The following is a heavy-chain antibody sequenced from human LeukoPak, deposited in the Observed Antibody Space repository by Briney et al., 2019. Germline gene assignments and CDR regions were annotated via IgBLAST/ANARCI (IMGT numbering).Heavy chain of an antibody. CDR2: IYYSGST. J-gene: IGHJ4*02. Sequence: SETPSLTCTVSGGSISSSDNYWGCIRQPPGKGLEWIGTIYYSGSTYYNPSLKSRVTISVDTSKNQFSLKLSSVTAADTAVYYCSSLRSRSSWTTFYFDHWGQGTLVTVSS. CDR3: SSLRSRSSWTTFYFDH. D-gene: IGHD6-13*01. V-gene: IGHV4-39*01. CDR1: GGSISSSDNY.